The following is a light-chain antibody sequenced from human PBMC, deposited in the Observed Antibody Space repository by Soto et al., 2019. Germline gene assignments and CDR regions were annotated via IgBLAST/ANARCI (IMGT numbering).Light chain of an antibody. J-gene: IGLJ3*02. CDR1: SSDVGGYNY. CDR2: EVS. Sequence: QSALTQPASVSGSPGQSITISCTGTSSDVGGYNYVSWYQQHTGKAPKLMIYEVSNRPSGVSDRFSGSRSGNTASLTISGLQAEDESDYYCISYTSSSTWVFGGGTKLTVL. CDR3: ISYTSSSTWV. V-gene: IGLV2-14*01.